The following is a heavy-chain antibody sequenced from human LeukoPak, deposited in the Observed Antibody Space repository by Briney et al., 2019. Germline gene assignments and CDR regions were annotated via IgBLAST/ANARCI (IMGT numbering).Heavy chain of an antibody. CDR3: ARHRLTMVRGVIPSGLDY. J-gene: IGHJ4*02. CDR2: IYPGDSDT. D-gene: IGHD3-10*01. CDR1: GYSFTSYW. Sequence: GESLKISCRGSGYSFTSYWIGWVRQMPRKGLEWMGIIYPGDSDTRYSPSFQGQVTISADKSISTAYLQWSSLKASDTAMYYCARHRLTMVRGVIPSGLDYWGQGTLVTVSS. V-gene: IGHV5-51*01.